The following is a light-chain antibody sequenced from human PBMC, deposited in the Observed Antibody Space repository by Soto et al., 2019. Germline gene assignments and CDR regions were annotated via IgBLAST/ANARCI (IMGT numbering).Light chain of an antibody. CDR3: QQRSNWPPLT. CDR1: QSVSRY. J-gene: IGKJ5*01. V-gene: IGKV3-11*01. CDR2: GAS. Sequence: EIVFKKSPATLSLSPGEGATLSCRASQSVSRYLAWYQQTPGQPQRLLIYGASSTANGIPDRFSGSDSRTDLPLTISSLEPEDFAVYYCQQRSNWPPLTFGQGTRLEIK.